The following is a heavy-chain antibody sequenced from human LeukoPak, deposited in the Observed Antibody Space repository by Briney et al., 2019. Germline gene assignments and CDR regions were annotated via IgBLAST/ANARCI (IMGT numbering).Heavy chain of an antibody. CDR3: ARDGKLAGIFGVVKTTNWFDP. CDR2: IIPILGIA. Sequence: ASVKVSCKASGRTFSSYAISWVRQAPGQGREWMGRIIPILGIANYAQKFQGRVTITADKSTSTAYIKLSSLRSEDTAVYYCARDGKLAGIFGVVKTTNWFDPWGQGTLVTVSS. V-gene: IGHV1-69*04. CDR1: GRTFSSYA. D-gene: IGHD3-3*01. J-gene: IGHJ5*02.